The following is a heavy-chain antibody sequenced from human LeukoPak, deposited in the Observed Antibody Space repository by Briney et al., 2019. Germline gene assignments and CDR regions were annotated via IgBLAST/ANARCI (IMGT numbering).Heavy chain of an antibody. V-gene: IGHV3-23*01. D-gene: IGHD3-22*01. Sequence: PGGSLRLSCAASGFTFNNYGMSWVRQAPGKGLEWVSGISGSGGSTYYADSVKGRFTISRDNSKNTLYLQMNSLRAEDTAVYYCAKGHGGLVVSPNDSWGPGTLVTVSS. J-gene: IGHJ4*02. CDR1: GFTFNNYG. CDR3: AKGHGGLVVSPNDS. CDR2: ISGSGGST.